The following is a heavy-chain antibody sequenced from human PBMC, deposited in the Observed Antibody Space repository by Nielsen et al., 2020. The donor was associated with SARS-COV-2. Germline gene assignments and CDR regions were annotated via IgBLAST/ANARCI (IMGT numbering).Heavy chain of an antibody. J-gene: IGHJ6*02. D-gene: IGHD2-2*01. CDR3: ARDRGYCSSTSCYYYYGMDV. V-gene: IGHV3-30*02. CDR1: GFTVDPYG. Sequence: GGSLRLSCAASGFTVDPYGIHWVRQAPGKGLEWVALSRDVSNKYYADSVKGRFTISRDNSKNTLYLQMNSLRAEDTAVYYCARDRGYCSSTSCYYYYGMDVWGQGTTVTVSS. CDR2: SRDVSNK.